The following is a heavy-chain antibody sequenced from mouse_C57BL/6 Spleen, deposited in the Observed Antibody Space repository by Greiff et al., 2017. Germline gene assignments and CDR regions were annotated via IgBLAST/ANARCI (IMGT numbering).Heavy chain of an antibody. CDR2: IHPNSGST. V-gene: IGHV1-64*01. CDR3: AREDGYPFAY. CDR1: GYTFTSYW. Sequence: QVQLKQPGAELVKPGASVKLSCKASGYTFTSYWMHWVKQRPGQGLEWIGMIHPNSGSTNYNEKFKSKATLTVDKSSSTAYMQLSSLTSEDSAVYYCAREDGYPFAYWGQGTLVTVSA. D-gene: IGHD2-3*01. J-gene: IGHJ3*01.